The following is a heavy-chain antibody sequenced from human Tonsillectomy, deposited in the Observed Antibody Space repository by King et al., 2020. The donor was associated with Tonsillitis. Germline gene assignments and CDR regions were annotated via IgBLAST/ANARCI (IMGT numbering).Heavy chain of an antibody. Sequence: VQLVESGAVVKKPGASVTVSCRTSGYTFTGHYVHWVRQAPGQGLEWMGWINPDNGDTTYMRNFQGRVSLTRSTPMTTAYMGLSGLRPDDTAVYYCATLASGSESSGYRFFRHWGQGTLVTVSS. CDR1: GYTFTGHY. J-gene: IGHJ1*01. V-gene: IGHV1-2*02. CDR3: ATLASGSESSGYRFFRH. D-gene: IGHD3-22*01. CDR2: INPDNGDT.